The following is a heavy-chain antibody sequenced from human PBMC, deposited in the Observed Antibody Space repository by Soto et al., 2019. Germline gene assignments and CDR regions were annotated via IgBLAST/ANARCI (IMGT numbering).Heavy chain of an antibody. D-gene: IGHD3-22*01. V-gene: IGHV3-7*01. CDR1: GFPFSNYW. Sequence: EVQLVESGGGLVQPGGSLRLSCAASGFPFSNYWMTWVRQAPGRGLEWLANVKDDGSENYSVDSVKGRFTVSRDNAKNSLSLQMNSLRAEDTAVYYCACVSRSGYYGEYWGQGTLVTVSS. CDR2: VKDDGSEN. J-gene: IGHJ4*02. CDR3: ACVSRSGYYGEY.